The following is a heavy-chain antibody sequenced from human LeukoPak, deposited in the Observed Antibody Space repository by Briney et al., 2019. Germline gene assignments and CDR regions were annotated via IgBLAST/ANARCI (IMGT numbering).Heavy chain of an antibody. V-gene: IGHV5-51*01. CDR3: ARLSGEISDAFDI. D-gene: IGHD3-10*02. CDR1: GYRFPSYW. CDR2: IYPADSDT. J-gene: IGHJ3*02. Sequence: GEALKIHRNGSGYRFPSYWIGWVPPMPGKGMEWMGIIYPADSDTRYSPSFQGQVTISADKSISTAYLQWSRPKTSDTAMYYCARLSGEISDAFDIWGQGTMVTVSS.